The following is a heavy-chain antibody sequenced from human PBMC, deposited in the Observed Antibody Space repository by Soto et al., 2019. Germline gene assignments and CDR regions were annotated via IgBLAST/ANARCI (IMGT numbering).Heavy chain of an antibody. CDR2: IIPIFGTA. CDR3: ATETLNYYDSSGYYYRFDY. J-gene: IGHJ4*02. Sequence: SVKVSCKASGGTFSSYAISWVRQAPGQGXEWMGGIIPIFGTANYAQKFQGRVTITADKSTSTAYMELSSLRSEDTAVYYCATETLNYYDSSGYYYRFDYWGQGTLVTVSS. CDR1: GGTFSSYA. D-gene: IGHD3-22*01. V-gene: IGHV1-69*06.